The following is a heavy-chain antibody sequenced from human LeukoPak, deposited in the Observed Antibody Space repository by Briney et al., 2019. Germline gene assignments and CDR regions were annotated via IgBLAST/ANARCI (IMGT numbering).Heavy chain of an antibody. CDR2: INPSADST. J-gene: IGHJ5*02. CDR1: GDTFRTYH. V-gene: IGHV1-46*01. Sequence: ASVKVSCKASGDTFRTYHIHWVRQAPGQGLEWMGIINPSADSTTYSQKFQGRVIITWDMSSNTVYMDLRSLRYEDTAVYYCASTYSSSSWGQGTLVTVSS. D-gene: IGHD6-13*01. CDR3: ASTYSSSS.